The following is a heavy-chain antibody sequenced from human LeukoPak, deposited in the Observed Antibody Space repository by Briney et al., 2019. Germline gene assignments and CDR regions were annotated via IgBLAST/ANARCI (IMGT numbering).Heavy chain of an antibody. V-gene: IGHV1-2*02. CDR1: GYTFTDYY. D-gene: IGHD4-23*01. CDR2: VNPDSGGT. CDR3: ARPFIETPSLGALDY. J-gene: IGHJ4*02. Sequence: ASVKVSCKASGYTFTDYYMHWVRQAPGQGLEWMGWVNPDSGGTNYAQNFQGRVTMTRDTSISTAYMELSRLRSDDTAVYYCARPFIETPSLGALDYWGQGTLVTVSS.